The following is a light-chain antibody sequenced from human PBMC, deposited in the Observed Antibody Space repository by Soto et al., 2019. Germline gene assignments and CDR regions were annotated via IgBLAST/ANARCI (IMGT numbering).Light chain of an antibody. CDR3: QQYNSWPRT. V-gene: IGKV3-15*01. CDR2: GAS. Sequence: IVLTQSPGALSLSPGERATLSCRASQSIRSNYLAWYQQKPGQAPRLAIYGASSRATGIPARFSGSGSGTEFTLTITSLQSEDFAVYYCQQYNSWPRTFGQGTKVDNK. CDR1: QSIRSN. J-gene: IGKJ1*01.